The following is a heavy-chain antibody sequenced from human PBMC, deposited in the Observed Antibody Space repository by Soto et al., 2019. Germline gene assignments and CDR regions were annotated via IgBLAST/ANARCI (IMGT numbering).Heavy chain of an antibody. CDR1: GGTFSRYA. Sequence: QVQLVQSGAEVKKYGSSVKVSCKASGGTFSRYAISWVRQAPGQGLEWMGGITPMFGTANYAQRFQGRVTMTXXEXTXXAYMQLSSLRSDDTAVYYCALSLGLGVAGPGRFGLWGRGTLVTVSS. J-gene: IGHJ2*01. D-gene: IGHD6-19*01. V-gene: IGHV1-69*05. CDR2: ITPMFGTA. CDR3: ALSLGLGVAGPGRFGL.